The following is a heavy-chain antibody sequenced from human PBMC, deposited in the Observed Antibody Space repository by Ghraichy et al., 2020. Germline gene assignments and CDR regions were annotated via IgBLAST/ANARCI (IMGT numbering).Heavy chain of an antibody. CDR2: IYYSGSS. D-gene: IGHD1-26*01. CDR3: ARALGSSYSGSYGY. J-gene: IGHJ4*02. CDR1: GGSISSYY. Sequence: SETLSLTCTVSGGSISSYYWSWIRQPPGKGLEWIGYIYYSGSSNYNPSLKSRVTISVDTSKNQFSLKLSSVTAADTAVYYCARALGSSYSGSYGYWGQGTLVTVSS. V-gene: IGHV4-59*01.